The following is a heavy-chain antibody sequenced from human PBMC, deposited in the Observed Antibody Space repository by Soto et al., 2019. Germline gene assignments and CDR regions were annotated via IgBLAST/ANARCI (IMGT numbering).Heavy chain of an antibody. J-gene: IGHJ6*02. V-gene: IGHV3-66*01. CDR1: GFTVSSNY. CDR3: ARDRIPTGMDV. Sequence: GGLLRLSCAASGFTVSSNYMSWVSQAPGKGLEWVSVIYSGGSTYYADSVKGRFTISRDNSKNTLYLQMNSLRAEDTAVYYCARDRIPTGMDVWGQGTTVTVSS. CDR2: IYSGGST.